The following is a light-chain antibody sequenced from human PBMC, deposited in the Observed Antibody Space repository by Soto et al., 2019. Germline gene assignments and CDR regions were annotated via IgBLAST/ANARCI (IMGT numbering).Light chain of an antibody. V-gene: IGLV2-8*01. CDR1: SSDVGGYNY. J-gene: IGLJ1*01. CDR2: EVN. Sequence: QSVLTKPPSASGSPGQSVTISCTGTSSDVGGYNYVSWYQQHPGKAPKLMIYEVNKRPSGVPDRFSGSKSGNTASLTVSGLQAEDEADYYCSSYAGSLYVFGTGTKLTVL. CDR3: SSYAGSLYV.